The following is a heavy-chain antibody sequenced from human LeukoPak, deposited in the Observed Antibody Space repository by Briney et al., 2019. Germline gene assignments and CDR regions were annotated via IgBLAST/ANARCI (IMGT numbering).Heavy chain of an antibody. CDR2: INHSGST. CDR3: ARLSEAQQPLR. D-gene: IGHD6-13*01. Sequence: SETLSLTCAVYGGSFSGYYWSWIRQPPGKGLEWTGEINHSGSTNYNPSLKSRVTISVDTSKNQFSLKLSSVTAADTAVYYCARLSEAQQPLRWGQGTLVTVSS. J-gene: IGHJ4*02. CDR1: GGSFSGYY. V-gene: IGHV4-34*01.